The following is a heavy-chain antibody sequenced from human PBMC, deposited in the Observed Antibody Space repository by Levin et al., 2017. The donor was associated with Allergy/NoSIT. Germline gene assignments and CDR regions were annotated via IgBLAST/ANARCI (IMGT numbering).Heavy chain of an antibody. Sequence: SGPTLVKPTQTLTLTCTFSGFSLTTRGVGVGWIRQPPGKALEWLALIYWDDDKRYSPSLKSRLTITRDTSKNQVVLTVTNMDPVDTATYYCAHSHGGGTFDYWGQGTLVTVSS. CDR2: IYWDDDK. D-gene: IGHD3-10*01. V-gene: IGHV2-5*02. J-gene: IGHJ4*02. CDR3: AHSHGGGTFDY. CDR1: GFSLTTRGVG.